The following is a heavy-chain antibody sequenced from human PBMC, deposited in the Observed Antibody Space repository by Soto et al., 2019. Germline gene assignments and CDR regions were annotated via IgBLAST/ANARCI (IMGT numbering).Heavy chain of an antibody. Sequence: QVQLVQSGAEVKKPGSSVKVSCKASGGTFSSYAISWVRQAPGQGLEWMGGIIPIFGTANYAQKFQGRVTINADESTSKAYMEESSLRSEDTAVYYCARSDTARVEEGNYFGYWGQGTLVNVSS. J-gene: IGHJ4*02. CDR2: IIPIFGTA. V-gene: IGHV1-69*12. CDR1: GGTFSSYA. CDR3: ARSDTARVEEGNYFGY. D-gene: IGHD5-18*01.